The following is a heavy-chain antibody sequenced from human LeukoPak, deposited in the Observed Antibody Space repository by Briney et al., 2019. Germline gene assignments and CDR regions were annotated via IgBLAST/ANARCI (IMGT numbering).Heavy chain of an antibody. D-gene: IGHD3-22*01. CDR1: GFTFSSYA. Sequence: GGSLRLSCAASGFTFSSYAMSWVRQAPGKGLEWVSAISGSGGSTYYADSVKGRFTILRDNSKNTLYLQMNSLRAEDTAVYYCARLPIVVITSGGYWGQGTLVTVSS. CDR2: ISGSGGST. V-gene: IGHV3-23*01. CDR3: ARLPIVVITSGGY. J-gene: IGHJ4*02.